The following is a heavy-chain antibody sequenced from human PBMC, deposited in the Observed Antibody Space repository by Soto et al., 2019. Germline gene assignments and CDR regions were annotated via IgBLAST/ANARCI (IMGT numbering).Heavy chain of an antibody. J-gene: IGHJ6*03. CDR3: ARDSHGYYDFWSGYGYVTLYYYYMDV. V-gene: IGHV3-74*01. Sequence: GGSLRLSCAASGFTFSSYWMHWVRQAPGKGLVWVSRINSDGSSTSYADSVKGRFTISRDNAKNTLYLQMNSLRAEDTAVYYCARDSHGYYDFWSGYGYVTLYYYYMDVWGKGTTVTVSS. CDR1: GFTFSSYW. D-gene: IGHD3-3*01. CDR2: INSDGSST.